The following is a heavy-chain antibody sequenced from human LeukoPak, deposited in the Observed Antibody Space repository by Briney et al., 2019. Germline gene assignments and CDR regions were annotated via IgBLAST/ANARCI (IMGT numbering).Heavy chain of an antibody. V-gene: IGHV3-7*01. CDR2: IKADGGGK. D-gene: IGHD3-22*01. J-gene: IGHJ4*02. CDR3: ARDWDYYDSSGYYPAVDY. CDR1: GFTFSSYM. Sequence: GGSLRLSCAASGFTFSSYMMTWVRQAPGKGLEWVANIKADGGGKFYVDSVRGRFTISRDNAKNSLYLQMNSLRAEDTAVYYCARDWDYYDSSGYYPAVDYWGQGALVTVSS.